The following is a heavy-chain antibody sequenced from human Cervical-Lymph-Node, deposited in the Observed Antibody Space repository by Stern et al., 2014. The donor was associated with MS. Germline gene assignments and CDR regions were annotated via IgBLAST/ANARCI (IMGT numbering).Heavy chain of an antibody. D-gene: IGHD5-18*01. CDR3: ARERGNTYGFDY. J-gene: IGHJ4*02. Sequence: QMQLVQSGAEVKRPGSSVKVSCKASGGTFSNYALSWVRLAPGQGLEWMGGIVPIFDKANYAQKFQGRVTITADESTSTAYMELGSLKSEDTAIYYCARERGNTYGFDYWGQGTLVTVSS. CDR1: GGTFSNYA. CDR2: IVPIFDKA. V-gene: IGHV1-69*01.